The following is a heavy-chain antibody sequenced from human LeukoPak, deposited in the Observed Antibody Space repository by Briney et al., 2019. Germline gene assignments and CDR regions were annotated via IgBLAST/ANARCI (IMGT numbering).Heavy chain of an antibody. D-gene: IGHD6-19*01. J-gene: IGHJ4*02. CDR3: ARQQWLDRQVY. CDR2: IYYSGST. CDR1: GGSISSSSYY. Sequence: PSETLSLTCTVSGGSISSSSYYWGWIRQPPGKGLEWIGSIYYSGSTYYNPSLKSRVTISVDTSKNQFSLKLSSVTAADTAVYYCARQQWLDRQVYWGQGTLVTVSS. V-gene: IGHV4-39*07.